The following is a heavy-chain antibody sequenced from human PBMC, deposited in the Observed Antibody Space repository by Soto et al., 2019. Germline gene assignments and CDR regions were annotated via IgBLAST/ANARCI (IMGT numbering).Heavy chain of an antibody. CDR3: AKDFYYDSSGYFYYYGMDV. D-gene: IGHD3-22*01. J-gene: IGHJ6*02. Sequence: GGSLRLSCAASGFSFNNYAMSWVRQAPGKGLEWVSDISGNGDRTYYADPVKGRFTISRDSSKSTLYLQMNSLRAEDTAVYYCAKDFYYDSSGYFYYYGMDVWGQGTTVTVSS. CDR1: GFSFNNYA. CDR2: ISGNGDRT. V-gene: IGHV3-23*01.